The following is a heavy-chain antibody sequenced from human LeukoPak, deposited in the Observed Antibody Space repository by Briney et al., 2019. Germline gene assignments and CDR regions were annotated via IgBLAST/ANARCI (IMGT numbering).Heavy chain of an antibody. V-gene: IGHV1-69*05. Sequence: ASVKVSCKASGGTFSSYAISWVRQAPGQGLEWMGGIIPIFGTANYAQKFQGRVTITTDESTSTAYMELSSLRSEDTAVYYCASSYSGYDWYYFDYWGQGTLVTVSS. D-gene: IGHD5-12*01. J-gene: IGHJ4*02. CDR2: IIPIFGTA. CDR3: ASSYSGYDWYYFDY. CDR1: GGTFSSYA.